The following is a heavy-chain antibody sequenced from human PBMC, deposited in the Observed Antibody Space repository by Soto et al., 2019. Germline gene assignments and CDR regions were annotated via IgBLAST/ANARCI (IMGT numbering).Heavy chain of an antibody. CDR3: ASGEYYYDSSVSYRN. CDR1: GFTFSSYS. Sequence: EVQLVESGGGLVKPGGSLRLSCAASGFTFSSYSMNWVRQAPGKGLEWVSSISSSSSYIYYADSVKGRFTISRDNAKNSLYLQMNSLRAEDTAVYYCASGEYYYDSSVSYRNWGQGTLVTVSS. V-gene: IGHV3-21*01. CDR2: ISSSSSYI. D-gene: IGHD3-22*01. J-gene: IGHJ4*02.